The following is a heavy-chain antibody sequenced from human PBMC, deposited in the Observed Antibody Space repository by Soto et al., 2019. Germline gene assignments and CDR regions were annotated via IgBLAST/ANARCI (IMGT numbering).Heavy chain of an antibody. CDR1: GGSISSGGYY. J-gene: IGHJ6*02. D-gene: IGHD3-22*01. CDR3: ARGGYPYYYDSSGSIGVGGMDV. Sequence: SLTCTVSGGSISSGGYYWSWIRQHPGKGLEWIGYIYYSGSTYYNPSLKSRVTISVDTSKNQFSLKLSSVTAADTAVYYCARGGYPYYYDSSGSIGVGGMDVWGQGTTVTVSS. V-gene: IGHV4-31*03. CDR2: IYYSGST.